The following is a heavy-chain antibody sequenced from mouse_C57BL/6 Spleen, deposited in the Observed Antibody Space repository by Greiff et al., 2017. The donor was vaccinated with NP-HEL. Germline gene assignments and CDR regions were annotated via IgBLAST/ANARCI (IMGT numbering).Heavy chain of an antibody. CDR2: INPNYGTT. D-gene: IGHD2-4*01. CDR1: GYSFTDYN. CDR3: AREITTSNYAMDY. Sequence: EVQLQESGPELVKPGASVKISCKASGYSFTDYNMNWAKQSNGKSLEWIGVINPNYGTTSYNQKFKGKATLTVDQSSSTAYMQLNSLTSEDSAVYYCAREITTSNYAMDYWGQGTSVTVSS. J-gene: IGHJ4*01. V-gene: IGHV1-39*01.